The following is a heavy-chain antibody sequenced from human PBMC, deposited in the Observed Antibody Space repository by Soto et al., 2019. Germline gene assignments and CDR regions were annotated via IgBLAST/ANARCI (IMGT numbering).Heavy chain of an antibody. CDR2: LYYTGST. J-gene: IGHJ4*02. CDR3: ASGDAWWVLLAY. CDR1: GGSINIGGYY. Sequence: HVQLQESGPGLEKPSQTLSITSTVSGGSINIGGYYWRCIRQHPCAGLDWIGNLYYTGSTYYNPSLNSRVTIPLDTSKNQFSLWLRSVTAADTAVYYGASGDAWWVLLAYCGQGTLVTVS. D-gene: IGHD2-15*01. V-gene: IGHV4-31*03.